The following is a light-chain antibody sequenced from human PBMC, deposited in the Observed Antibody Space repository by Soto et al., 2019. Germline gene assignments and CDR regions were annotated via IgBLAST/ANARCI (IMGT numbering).Light chain of an antibody. Sequence: EIVMTQSPATLSVSPGERVTLSCRASQSVNSNLAWYQQKPGQTPKLLIYVASTRATGIPARFSGSGSGTAVTLTISSLQSEDFGIYYCQQYNAWPLTVGGGTKVEFK. CDR2: VAS. J-gene: IGKJ4*02. CDR1: QSVNSN. CDR3: QQYNAWPLT. V-gene: IGKV3-15*01.